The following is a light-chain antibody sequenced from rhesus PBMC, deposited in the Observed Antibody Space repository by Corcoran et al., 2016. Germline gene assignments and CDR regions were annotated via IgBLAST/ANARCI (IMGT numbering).Light chain of an antibody. CDR2: GNS. Sequence: SYELTQAPSVSVSSGQMARITCGGDNIGGKNVKWYQQKPPQAPVGVIHGNSRRPPGTPGRCPGSNSGNPATLTIGGVEAGDEADYYCQVLDSGPDHYIFGAGTRLPVL. V-gene: IGLV3-25*01. CDR1: NIGGKN. J-gene: IGLJ1*01. CDR3: QVLDSGPDHYI.